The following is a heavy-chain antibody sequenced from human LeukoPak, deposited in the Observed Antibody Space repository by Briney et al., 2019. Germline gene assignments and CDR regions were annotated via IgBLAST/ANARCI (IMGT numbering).Heavy chain of an antibody. Sequence: ASVKVSCKTSGYSFTDYYMHWVRQAPGQGLEWMGWINPNSGGTSSAQKFQGRVTMTRDTSITTVYMEVSWLTSDNTAIYYCARADRLDGGPYLIGPWGQGTLVTVSS. V-gene: IGHV1-2*02. CDR3: ARADRLDGGPYLIGP. CDR1: GYSFTDYY. CDR2: INPNSGGT. J-gene: IGHJ5*02. D-gene: IGHD2-21*01.